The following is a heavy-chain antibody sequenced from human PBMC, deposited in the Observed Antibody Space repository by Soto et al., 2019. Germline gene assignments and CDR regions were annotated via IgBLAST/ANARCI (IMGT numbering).Heavy chain of an antibody. CDR3: ARGGDWQFDY. Sequence: PSETLSLTCAVSGGSISSYHWSWIRQPPGKGLEWIGYIYYSGSTNYNPSLKSRVTILVEKSKNQVSLELSSMTAADTAVYYCARGGDWQFDYWGQGTLVTVSS. CDR1: GGSISSYH. CDR2: IYYSGST. J-gene: IGHJ4*02. V-gene: IGHV4-59*12. D-gene: IGHD2-21*02.